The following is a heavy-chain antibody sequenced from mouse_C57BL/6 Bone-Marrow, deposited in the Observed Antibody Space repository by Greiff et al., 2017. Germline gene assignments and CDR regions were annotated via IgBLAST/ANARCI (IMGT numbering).Heavy chain of an antibody. Sequence: QVQLKQPGAELVKPGASVKLSCKASGYTFTSYWMHWVKQRPGQGLEWIGMLHPNSGSTNYNEKFKSKATLTVDKSSSTAYMLLSSLTSDDAAVYYLARRDWDYFDYWGQGTTLTVSS. J-gene: IGHJ2*01. V-gene: IGHV1-64*01. CDR3: ARRDWDYFDY. CDR1: GYTFTSYW. D-gene: IGHD4-1*01. CDR2: LHPNSGST.